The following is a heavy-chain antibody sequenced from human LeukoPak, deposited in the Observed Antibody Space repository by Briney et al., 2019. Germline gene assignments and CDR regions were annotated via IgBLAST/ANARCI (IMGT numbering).Heavy chain of an antibody. CDR2: IRNKANRYTT. CDR3: ARSPLGIAPFDY. CDR1: GFTFSSTT. D-gene: IGHD7-27*01. Sequence: SGGSLRLPCVASGFTFSSTTMGWVRQAPGEGLEWVARIRNKANRYTTEYAASVKGRFTISRDDSENSLYLQMDSLKTGDTAVYYCARSPLGIAPFDYWGQGTLVTVSS. J-gene: IGHJ4*02. V-gene: IGHV3-72*01.